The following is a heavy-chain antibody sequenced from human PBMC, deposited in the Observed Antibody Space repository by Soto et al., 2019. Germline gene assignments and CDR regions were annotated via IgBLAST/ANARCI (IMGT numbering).Heavy chain of an antibody. CDR3: VRGGGGGLFDP. CDR1: GFTFSDYY. Sequence: QVQLVESGGGLVTPGGSLRLSCASSGFTFSDYYMSWIRQAPGKGLEWLSYISPGSRYPAYADSVKGRFTISRDNARRSLSLQMNNLTVDDTAIYYCVRGGGGGLFDPWGQGSMVTVSS. D-gene: IGHD2-15*01. CDR2: ISPGSRYP. J-gene: IGHJ5*02. V-gene: IGHV3-11*06.